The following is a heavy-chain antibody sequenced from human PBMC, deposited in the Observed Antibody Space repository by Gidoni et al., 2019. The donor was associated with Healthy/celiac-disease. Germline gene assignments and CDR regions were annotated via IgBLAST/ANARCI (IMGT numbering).Heavy chain of an antibody. Sequence: QVQLVESGGGVVQPGRSLRLSCAASGFPFSSYGMHWVRQAPGKGLEWVAVISYDGSNKYYADSVKGRFTISRDNSKNTLYLQMNSLRAEDTAVYYCAKDGPRNDYGDLSWYFDLWGRGTLVTVSS. V-gene: IGHV3-30*18. CDR3: AKDGPRNDYGDLSWYFDL. CDR1: GFPFSSYG. D-gene: IGHD4-17*01. CDR2: ISYDGSNK. J-gene: IGHJ2*01.